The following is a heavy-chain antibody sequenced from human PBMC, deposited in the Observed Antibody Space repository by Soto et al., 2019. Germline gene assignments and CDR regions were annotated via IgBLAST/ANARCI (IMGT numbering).Heavy chain of an antibody. CDR1: GFTVSTNY. J-gene: IGHJ6*02. Sequence: VQLVESGGGLIQPGESLRLSCAASGFTVSTNYMSWVRQAPGKGLEWVAVISYDGSNKYYGDSVKGRFTISRDNSKNTLYVQMNSLRAEDTAVYYCAKDQSVLQFDSSGYYSYFYGMDVWGQGTTVTVSS. CDR3: AKDQSVLQFDSSGYYSYFYGMDV. V-gene: IGHV3-30*18. D-gene: IGHD3-22*01. CDR2: ISYDGSNK.